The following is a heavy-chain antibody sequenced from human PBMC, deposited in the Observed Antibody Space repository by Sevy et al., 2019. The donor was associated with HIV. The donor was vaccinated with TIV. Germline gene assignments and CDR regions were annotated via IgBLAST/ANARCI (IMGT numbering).Heavy chain of an antibody. CDR1: GFTFSSHS. J-gene: IGHJ4*02. CDR2: ISGTGNTI. V-gene: IGHV3-48*02. Sequence: GGSLRLSCAASGFTFSSHSMNWVRQTPGKGLEWISYISGTGNTIYYADSVKGRFTISRDNAKNSLYLQLKSLRDEDTAIYYCARVPTYYVSNVSDFWGQGSLVTVS. D-gene: IGHD3-10*02. CDR3: ARVPTYYVSNVSDF.